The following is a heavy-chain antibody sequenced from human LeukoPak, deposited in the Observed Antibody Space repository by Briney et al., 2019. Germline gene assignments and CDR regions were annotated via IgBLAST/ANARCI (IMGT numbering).Heavy chain of an antibody. CDR2: IYYSGST. V-gene: IGHV4-39*01. D-gene: IGHD6-13*01. Sequence: SETLSLTCTVSGGSISSSSYYWGWIRQPPGKGLEWIGSIYYSGSTNYNPSLKSRVTISVDTSKNQFSLKLSSVTAADTAVYYCARLGSSWYQNWFDPWGQGTLVTVSS. J-gene: IGHJ5*02. CDR3: ARLGSSWYQNWFDP. CDR1: GGSISSSSYY.